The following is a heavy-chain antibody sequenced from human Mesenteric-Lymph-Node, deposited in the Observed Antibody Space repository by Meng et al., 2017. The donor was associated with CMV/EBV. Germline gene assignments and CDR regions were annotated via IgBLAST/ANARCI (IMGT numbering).Heavy chain of an antibody. D-gene: IGHD6-6*01. CDR2: IKKDGSTQ. CDR3: ARGGDSSSFGY. CDR1: GFSFSDYW. V-gene: IGHV3-7*01. J-gene: IGHJ4*02. Sequence: GESLKISCATSGFSFSDYWMGWVRQAPGKGLEWVANIKKDGSTQYYGDSVKGRFTISRDNAKNSLYLQMNSLRAEDTAVYYCARGGDSSSFGYWGQGTLVTVSS.